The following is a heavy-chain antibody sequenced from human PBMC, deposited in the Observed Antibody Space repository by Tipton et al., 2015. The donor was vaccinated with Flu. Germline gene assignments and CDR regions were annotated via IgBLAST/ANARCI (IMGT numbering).Heavy chain of an antibody. D-gene: IGHD2-15*01. CDR1: GGSFSGYY. V-gene: IGHV4-34*01. CDR2: INHSGST. J-gene: IGHJ6*02. CDR3: AKDLKKYCRGGSCYWDYYGMDV. Sequence: LRLSCAVYGGSFSGYYWSWIRQPPGKGLEWVGEINHSGSTNYNPSLKSRVTISVDTSKNQFSLKLTSVTAADTAVYYCAKDLKKYCRGGSCYWDYYGMDVWGQGTTVTVSS.